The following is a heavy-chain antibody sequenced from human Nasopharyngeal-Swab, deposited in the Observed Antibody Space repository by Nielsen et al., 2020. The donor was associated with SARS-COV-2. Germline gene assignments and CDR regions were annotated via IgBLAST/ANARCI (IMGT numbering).Heavy chain of an antibody. Sequence: VRQAPGKGLEWGSAISGSGGSTYYADSVKGRFTISRDNSKNTLYLQMNSLRAEDKAVYYCAKDETYYDFWSGYFRWFDPWGQGTLVTVSS. CDR2: ISGSGGST. J-gene: IGHJ5*02. D-gene: IGHD3-3*01. CDR3: AKDETYYDFWSGYFRWFDP. V-gene: IGHV3-23*01.